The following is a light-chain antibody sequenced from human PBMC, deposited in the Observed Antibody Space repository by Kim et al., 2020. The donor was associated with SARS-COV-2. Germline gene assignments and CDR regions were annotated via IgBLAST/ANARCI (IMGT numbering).Light chain of an antibody. CDR1: NIGIKR. Sequence: APGKAARITCGGNNIGIKRVHWYQQKPGQAPVLVIYYDSDRPSGIPERFSGSNAGNTATLTISRVEAGDEADYYCQVWDSSSDHVVFGGGTQLTVL. V-gene: IGLV3-21*04. J-gene: IGLJ2*01. CDR2: YDS. CDR3: QVWDSSSDHVV.